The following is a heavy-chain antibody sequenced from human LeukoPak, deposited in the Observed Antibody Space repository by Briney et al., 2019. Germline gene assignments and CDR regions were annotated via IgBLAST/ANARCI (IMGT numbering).Heavy chain of an antibody. CDR3: ARGNGYSTSGYVDY. Sequence: GXSLRLSCAASGFTFDDYSMHWVRQAPGKGLEWVSGISWNSGSIVYADSVKGRFTISRDRTKNSLYLQMNSLRAEDMALYYCARGNGYSTSGYVDYWGQGTLVTVSP. CDR1: GFTFDDYS. J-gene: IGHJ4*02. D-gene: IGHD6-13*01. CDR2: ISWNSGSI. V-gene: IGHV3-9*03.